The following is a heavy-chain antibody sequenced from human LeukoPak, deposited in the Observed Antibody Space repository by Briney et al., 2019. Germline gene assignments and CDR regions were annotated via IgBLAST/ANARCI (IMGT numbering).Heavy chain of an antibody. Sequence: SETPSLTCTVSGGSISSYYWSWIRQPPGKGLEWIGYIYYSGSTNYNPSLKSRVTISVDTSKNQFSLKLSSVTAADTAVYYCARTGEFEEVDYWGQGTLVTVSS. D-gene: IGHD3-10*01. CDR3: ARTGEFEEVDY. CDR2: IYYSGST. CDR1: GGSISSYY. J-gene: IGHJ4*02. V-gene: IGHV4-59*01.